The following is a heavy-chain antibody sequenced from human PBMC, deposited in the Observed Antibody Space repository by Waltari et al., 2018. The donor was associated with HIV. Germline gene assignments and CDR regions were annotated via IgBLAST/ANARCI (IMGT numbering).Heavy chain of an antibody. CDR1: GGTFSNNA. CDR3: ARDAIPKGVFFQH. J-gene: IGHJ1*01. CDR2: ITPLYGIA. V-gene: IGHV1-69*01. Sequence: QVQLVQSGAAVKQSGSSVKVSCTASGGTFSNNAFSWVRQAPGQAPEWMGGITPLYGIANYAQVFQGRVTITADESTTTLFMELSSLRSDDTAVYYCARDAIPKGVFFQHWGQGTLLVVSS. D-gene: IGHD2-2*02.